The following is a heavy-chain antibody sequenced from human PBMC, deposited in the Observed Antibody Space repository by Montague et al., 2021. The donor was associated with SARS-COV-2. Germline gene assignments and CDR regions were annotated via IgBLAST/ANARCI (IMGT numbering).Heavy chain of an antibody. CDR2: IYYSGST. D-gene: IGHD6-13*01. Sequence: SETLSLTRTVSGGSINSSSYYWGWIRQPPGKGLEWIGSIYYSGSTYYNPSLKSRVTISVDTSKNQFSLKLSSVTAADTAVYYCARVGRQQLVRLSGMDVWGQGTTVTVSS. CDR3: ARVGRQQLVRLSGMDV. J-gene: IGHJ6*02. V-gene: IGHV4-39*07. CDR1: GGSINSSSYY.